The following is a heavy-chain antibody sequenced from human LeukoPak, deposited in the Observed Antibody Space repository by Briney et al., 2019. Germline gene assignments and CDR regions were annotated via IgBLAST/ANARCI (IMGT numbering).Heavy chain of an antibody. J-gene: IGHJ4*02. CDR2: IRSTSNTI. D-gene: IGHD4-23*01. CDR3: ARDFGRWFIDY. Sequence: GGSLRLSCAASGFTFSNYAMNWVRQAPGKGLEWVSYIRSTSNTIYYADSVKGRFTISRDNAKNSLYLQMNSLRAEDTAVYYCARDFGRWFIDYWGQGTLVTVSS. CDR1: GFTFSNYA. V-gene: IGHV3-48*04.